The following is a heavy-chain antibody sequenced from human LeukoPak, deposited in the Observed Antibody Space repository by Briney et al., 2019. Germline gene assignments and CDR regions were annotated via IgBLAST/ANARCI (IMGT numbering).Heavy chain of an antibody. CDR2: IIPIFGTA. Sequence: SVKVSCKASGGTFSSYAISWVRQAPGQGLEWMGGIIPIFGTANYAQKFQGRVTITTDESTSTAYMELSSLRSEDTAVYYCAREGTDYGGYLDYWGQGTLVTVSS. J-gene: IGHJ4*02. D-gene: IGHD4-23*01. V-gene: IGHV1-69*05. CDR3: AREGTDYGGYLDY. CDR1: GGTFSSYA.